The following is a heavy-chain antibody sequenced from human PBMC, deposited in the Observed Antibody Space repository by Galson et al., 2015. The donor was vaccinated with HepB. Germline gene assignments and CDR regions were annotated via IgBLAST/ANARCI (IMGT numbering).Heavy chain of an antibody. D-gene: IGHD2-21*01. CDR2: ISGSGVGI. CDR3: ARVTNWGLFDY. V-gene: IGHV3-23*01. Sequence: SLRLSCAASGFTFSTNAMSWVRQAPGKGLEWVSGISGSGVGIYYADSVKGRFTISRDNGKNTVYLQMGSLRIEDMAVYYCARVTNWGLFDYWGQGVLVTVSS. J-gene: IGHJ4*02. CDR1: GFTFSTNA.